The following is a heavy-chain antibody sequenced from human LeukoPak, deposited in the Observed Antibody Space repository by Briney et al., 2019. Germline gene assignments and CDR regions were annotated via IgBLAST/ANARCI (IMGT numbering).Heavy chain of an antibody. J-gene: IGHJ6*03. CDR2: ISGSGGST. D-gene: IGHD4-17*01. V-gene: IGHV3-23*01. CDR1: GFTFSNSA. Sequence: GGSLRLSCAASGFTFSNSALSWVRQAPGKGLEWVSAISGSGGSTYYADSVKGRFTISRDNSKNTLYLQMNSLRAEDTAVYYCAKGGLTVTMGYYYYYMDVWGKGTTITVSS. CDR3: AKGGLTVTMGYYYYYMDV.